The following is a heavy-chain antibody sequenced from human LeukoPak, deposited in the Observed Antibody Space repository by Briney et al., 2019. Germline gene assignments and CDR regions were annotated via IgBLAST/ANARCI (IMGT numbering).Heavy chain of an antibody. CDR3: ARVRGDDWFDP. CDR1: GGSFSGYY. J-gene: IGHJ5*02. Sequence: PSETLSLTCAVYGGSFSGYYWSWIRQPPGKGLEWIGEINHSGSTNYNPSLKSRVTMSVDTSKNQFSLKLSSVTAADTAVYYCARVRGDDWFDPWGQGTLVTVSS. CDR2: INHSGST. D-gene: IGHD3-10*01. V-gene: IGHV4-34*01.